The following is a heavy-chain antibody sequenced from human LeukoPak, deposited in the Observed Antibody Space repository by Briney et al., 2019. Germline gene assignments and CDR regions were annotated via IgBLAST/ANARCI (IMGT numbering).Heavy chain of an antibody. V-gene: IGHV5-51*01. Sequence: GESLKISCKGSGYSFTSYWVAWVRQMPGKGLEWMGIIFPADSDTRYSPSFQGQVTISVDKSINTAYLQWSSLKASDTAMYYCARGHEMAIITWDYWGQGTLVTVSS. CDR1: GYSFTSYW. CDR2: IFPADSDT. D-gene: IGHD5-24*01. CDR3: ARGHEMAIITWDY. J-gene: IGHJ4*02.